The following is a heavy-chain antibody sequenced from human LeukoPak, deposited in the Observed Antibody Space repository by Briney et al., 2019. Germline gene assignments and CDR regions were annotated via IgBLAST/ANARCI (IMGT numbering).Heavy chain of an antibody. J-gene: IGHJ4*02. CDR1: GGSISSSNW. CDR2: IYHSGST. CDR3: ARVSSGWSNYFDY. Sequence: SGALSLTCAVSGGSISSSNWWSWVRQPPGKGLEWIGEIYHSGSTSYNPSLKSRVTVSVDKSKNQFSLKLSSVTAADTAVYYCARVSSGWSNYFDYWGQGTLVTVSS. D-gene: IGHD6-19*01. V-gene: IGHV4-4*02.